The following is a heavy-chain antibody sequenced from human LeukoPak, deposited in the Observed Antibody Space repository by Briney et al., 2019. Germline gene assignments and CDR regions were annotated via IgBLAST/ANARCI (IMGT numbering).Heavy chain of an antibody. CDR2: ISGSGGST. J-gene: IGHJ5*02. CDR1: GFTFSSYA. D-gene: IGHD3-10*01. Sequence: PGGSLRLSCAASGFTFSSYAMSWVRQAPGKGLEWVSAISGSGGSTYYADSVKGRFTLSRDNSKNTLYLQMNSLRAEDTAVYYCAKDLWGSGSYYRNWYDPWGQGTLVTVSS. CDR3: AKDLWGSGSYYRNWYDP. V-gene: IGHV3-23*01.